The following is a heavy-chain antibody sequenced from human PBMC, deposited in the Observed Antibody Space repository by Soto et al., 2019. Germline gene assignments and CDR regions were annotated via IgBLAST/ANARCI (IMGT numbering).Heavy chain of an antibody. D-gene: IGHD3-9*01. CDR3: ARTTFYDIFTAYYSLFDY. V-gene: IGHV4-31*03. J-gene: IGHJ4*02. CDR2: ISDSGSS. CDR1: GGSISSGRFY. Sequence: QVQLQESGPGLVKPSQTLTLTCTVSGGSISSGRFYWSWIRQHPGKGLEWIGHISDSGSSYCNPSLESRVTISVDTSENQFSLKLSAVTAADTAVYFCARTTFYDIFTAYYSLFDYWGQGTKVTVSS.